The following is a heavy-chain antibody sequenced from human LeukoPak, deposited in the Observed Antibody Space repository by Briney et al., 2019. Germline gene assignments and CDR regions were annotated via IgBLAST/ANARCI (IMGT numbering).Heavy chain of an antibody. CDR2: VSYSSSTI. Sequence: GGSLRCSFAATGLTFSGSGMNGVRQAPGKGLEWISYVSYSSSTIYYADSVKGRFTIARENSKNTLYLQMNSLRAEDTAVYYCAKDVFELRYFDGWFDPWGQGTLVTVSS. V-gene: IGHV3-48*01. J-gene: IGHJ5*02. CDR3: AKDVFELRYFDGWFDP. D-gene: IGHD3-9*01. CDR1: GLTFSGSG.